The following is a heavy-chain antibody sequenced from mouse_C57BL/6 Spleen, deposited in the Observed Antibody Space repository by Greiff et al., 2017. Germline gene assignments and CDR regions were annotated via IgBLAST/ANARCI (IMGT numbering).Heavy chain of an antibody. D-gene: IGHD2-3*01. Sequence: EVMLVESEGGLVQPGSSMKLSCTASGFTFSDYYMAWFRQVPEKGLEWVANINYDGSSTYYLDSLKSRFIISRDNAKNILYLQMSSLKSEDTATYYCAREGDGNLYFDVWGTGTTVTVSS. CDR3: AREGDGNLYFDV. CDR2: INYDGSST. CDR1: GFTFSDYY. J-gene: IGHJ1*03. V-gene: IGHV5-16*01.